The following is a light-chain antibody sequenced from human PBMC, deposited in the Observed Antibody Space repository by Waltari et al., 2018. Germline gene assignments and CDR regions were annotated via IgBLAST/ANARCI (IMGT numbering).Light chain of an antibody. V-gene: IGLV2-18*02. CDR1: SSDVGSYNR. J-gene: IGLJ2*01. Sequence: QSALTQPPSVSGSPGQSVTISCTGTSSDVGSYNRVSWYQQPPGTAPKLMIYEVSNRPSGVPDRFSGSKSGNTASLTISGLQAEDEADYYCSSYTSSSTSVFSGGTKLTV. CDR3: SSYTSSSTSV. CDR2: EVS.